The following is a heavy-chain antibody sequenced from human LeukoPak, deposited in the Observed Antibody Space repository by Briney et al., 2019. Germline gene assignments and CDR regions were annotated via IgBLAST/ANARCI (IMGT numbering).Heavy chain of an antibody. CDR2: VDPEDGET. Sequence: ATVKISCKXSGYTFTDYYMHWVQQAPGKGLEWMGLVDPEDGETIYSEKFQGRVTITADTSTGTAYMELSSLRSEDTAVYYCATGYDFWSGFRYYMDVWGKGTTVTVSS. CDR3: ATGYDFWSGFRYYMDV. J-gene: IGHJ6*03. V-gene: IGHV1-69-2*01. D-gene: IGHD3-3*01. CDR1: GYTFTDYY.